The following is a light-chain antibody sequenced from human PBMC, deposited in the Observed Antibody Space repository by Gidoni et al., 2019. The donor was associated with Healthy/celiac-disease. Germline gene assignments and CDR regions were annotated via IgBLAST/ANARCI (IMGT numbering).Light chain of an antibody. V-gene: IGLV1-36*01. CDR2: YDD. CDR3: AAWDDSLNAVV. Sequence: QSVLTQSPSVSEAPSQRVTISCSGSSSNIGNNAVNWYQQLPGKAPKLLIYYDDLLPSGVSDRFSGSKSGTSASLAISGLQSEDEADYYCAAWDDSLNAVVFGGGTKLTVL. J-gene: IGLJ2*01. CDR1: SSNIGNNA.